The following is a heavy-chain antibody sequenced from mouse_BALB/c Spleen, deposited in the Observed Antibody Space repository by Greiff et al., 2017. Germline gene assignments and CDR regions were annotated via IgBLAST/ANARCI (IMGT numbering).Heavy chain of an antibody. CDR3: ARSGLRPYWYFDV. V-gene: IGHV1-14*01. J-gene: IGHJ1*01. D-gene: IGHD1-2*01. CDR1: GYTFTSYV. Sequence: EVQLQESGPELVKPGASVKMSCKASGYTFTSYVMHWVKQKPGQGLEWIGYINPYNDGTKYNEKFKGKATLTSDKSSSTAYMELSSLTSEDSAVYYCARSGLRPYWYFDVWGAGTTVTVSS. CDR2: INPYNDGT.